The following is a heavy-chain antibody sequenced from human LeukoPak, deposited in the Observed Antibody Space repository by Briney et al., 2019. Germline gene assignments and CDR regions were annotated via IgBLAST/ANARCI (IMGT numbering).Heavy chain of an antibody. Sequence: KPSETLSLTCAVYGGSFSGYYWSWIRQPPGKGLEWIGEINHSGSTNYNPSLKSRVTISVDTSKNQFSLKLSSVTAADTAVYYCARLMDGSGSYYRPRSYYYYYMDVWGKGTTVTISS. V-gene: IGHV4-34*01. J-gene: IGHJ6*03. CDR3: ARLMDGSGSYYRPRSYYYYYMDV. D-gene: IGHD3-10*01. CDR2: INHSGST. CDR1: GGSFSGYY.